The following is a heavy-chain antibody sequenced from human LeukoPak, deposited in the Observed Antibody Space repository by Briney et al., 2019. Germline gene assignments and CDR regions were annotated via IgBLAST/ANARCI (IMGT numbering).Heavy chain of an antibody. V-gene: IGHV3-23*01. Sequence: PGGSLRLSCAASGLIFSDFDMSWVRQAPGKGLEWVSAISHSGRSTYYADSVKGRFTISRDNSKNTLYLEMNSLRADDTAVYYCAKAVAVALDYWGQGTLVTVSS. D-gene: IGHD6-19*01. J-gene: IGHJ4*02. CDR2: ISHSGRST. CDR3: AKAVAVALDY. CDR1: GLIFSDFD.